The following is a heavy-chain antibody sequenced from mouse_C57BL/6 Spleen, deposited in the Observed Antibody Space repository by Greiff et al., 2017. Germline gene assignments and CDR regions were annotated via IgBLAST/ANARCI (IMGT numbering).Heavy chain of an antibody. D-gene: IGHD4-1*01. Sequence: EVQGVESGGDLVKPGGSLTLSCAASGFTFSSYGLSWVRQTPDKRLEWVATISSGGSYTYYPDSVKGRFTISRDNAKNTLYLQMSSLKSEDTAMYYCAREGNWDDRAYWGQGTLVTVSA. CDR2: ISSGGSYT. CDR1: GFTFSSYG. V-gene: IGHV5-6*01. CDR3: AREGNWDDRAY. J-gene: IGHJ3*01.